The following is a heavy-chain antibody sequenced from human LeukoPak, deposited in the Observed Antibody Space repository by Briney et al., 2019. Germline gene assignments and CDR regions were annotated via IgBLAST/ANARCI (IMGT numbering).Heavy chain of an antibody. Sequence: PGGSLRLSCAASGFTVSSSFIYWVRRAPGKGLEWVSFIHRDDKTYYADSVKGRFTMSRDSSKNTLYLQMNSLGADDTAVNYCAREVISTPSYFDYWGQGILVTVSS. CDR2: IHRDDKT. V-gene: IGHV3-53*01. D-gene: IGHD2-2*01. J-gene: IGHJ4*02. CDR3: AREVISTPSYFDY. CDR1: GFTVSSSF.